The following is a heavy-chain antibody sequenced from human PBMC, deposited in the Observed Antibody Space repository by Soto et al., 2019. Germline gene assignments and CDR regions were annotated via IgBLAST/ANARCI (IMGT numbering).Heavy chain of an antibody. D-gene: IGHD6-13*01. Sequence: SETLSLTCTVSGGSISSYDWSWIRQPPGKGLEWIGYIYYSGSTNYNPSLKSRVTISVDTSKNQFSLKLSSVTAADTAVYYCAREIAAAVTNWFDPWGQGTLVTVSS. V-gene: IGHV4-59*01. J-gene: IGHJ5*02. CDR2: IYYSGST. CDR1: GGSISSYD. CDR3: AREIAAAVTNWFDP.